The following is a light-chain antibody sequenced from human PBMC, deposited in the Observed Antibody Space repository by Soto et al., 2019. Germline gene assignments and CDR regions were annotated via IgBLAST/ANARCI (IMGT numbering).Light chain of an antibody. V-gene: IGKV3-20*01. J-gene: IGKJ4*01. CDR2: GAS. CDR3: QQYGSSPLT. CDR1: QSVCSSY. Sequence: EIVLTQSPGTLSLSPGERATLSCRASQSVCSSYLAWHQQKPGQAPRLLIYGASSRATGIPDRFSGSGSGTDFTLTISRLEPEDFAVYYCQQYGSSPLTFVGGTKVEIK.